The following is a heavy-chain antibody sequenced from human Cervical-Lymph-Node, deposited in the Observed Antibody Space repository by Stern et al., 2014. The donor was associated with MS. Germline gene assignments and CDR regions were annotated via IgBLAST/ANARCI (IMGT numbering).Heavy chain of an antibody. D-gene: IGHD3-10*01. Sequence: QVQLVQSGPGLVKPSQTLSLTCTVSGGSISSGGYYWSWIRPHPGKGLEWIGYIYYSGISYYNPSLKSRVTISVDTSKNQFSLKLSSVTAADTAVYYCAALLYYYDSGRPRDYWGQGTLVTVSS. V-gene: IGHV4-31*03. CDR3: AALLYYYDSGRPRDY. J-gene: IGHJ4*02. CDR2: IYYSGIS. CDR1: GGSISSGGYY.